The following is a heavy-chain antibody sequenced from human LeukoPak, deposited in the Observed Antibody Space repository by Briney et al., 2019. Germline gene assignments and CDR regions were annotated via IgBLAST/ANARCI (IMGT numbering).Heavy chain of an antibody. D-gene: IGHD3-10*01. Sequence: GGSLRLSCAASGFTFSSYEMNGVRPARGKGLEWGSGISWNSGSIVYADSVKGRFTISRDNAKNSLYLQMNSLRAENTALYYCAKDSREWFGELSNWGQGILVTVSS. CDR1: GFTFSSYE. J-gene: IGHJ4*02. CDR2: ISWNSGSI. CDR3: AKDSREWFGELSN. V-gene: IGHV3-9*01.